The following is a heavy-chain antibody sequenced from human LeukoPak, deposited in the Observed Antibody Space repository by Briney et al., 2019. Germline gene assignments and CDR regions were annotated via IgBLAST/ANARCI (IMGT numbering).Heavy chain of an antibody. CDR2: ISWDGGST. J-gene: IGHJ6*02. CDR1: GFTFDDYA. Sequence: WGSLRLSCAASGFTFDDYAMHWVRQAPGKGLEWVSLISWDGGSTYYADSVKGRFTISRDNSKNSLYLQMNSLRAEDTALYYCAKDKAAYSSSWYPYYYYGMDVWGQGTTVTVSS. D-gene: IGHD6-13*01. CDR3: AKDKAAYSSSWYPYYYYGMDV. V-gene: IGHV3-43D*03.